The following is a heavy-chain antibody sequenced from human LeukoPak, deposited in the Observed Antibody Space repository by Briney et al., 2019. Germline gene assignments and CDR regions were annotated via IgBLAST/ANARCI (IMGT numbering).Heavy chain of an antibody. D-gene: IGHD6-13*01. CDR2: IYYTGST. J-gene: IGHJ4*02. Sequence: TPSETLSLTCSVSGGSISSLYWSWIRQPPGKGLEWIGYIYYTGSTNYNPSLKSRVTMFVDMSKNQFSLKLSSVTAADTAVYYCAVKNIKAAGDYWGQGTLVTVSS. CDR1: GGSISSLY. CDR3: AVKNIKAAGDY. V-gene: IGHV4-59*12.